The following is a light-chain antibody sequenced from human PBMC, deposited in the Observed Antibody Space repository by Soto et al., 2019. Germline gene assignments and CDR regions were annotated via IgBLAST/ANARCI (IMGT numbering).Light chain of an antibody. CDR1: QSVSSN. J-gene: IGKJ2*01. V-gene: IGKV3-15*01. Sequence: EIVMTQSPATLSVSPGERATISCRASQSVSSNLAWYQQKPGQAPRLLIYGASTSATGIPARFSGSGSGTEFTLTISSLQSEDFAVYYCQQYNNWPHTFGQGTKLEIK. CDR3: QQYNNWPHT. CDR2: GAS.